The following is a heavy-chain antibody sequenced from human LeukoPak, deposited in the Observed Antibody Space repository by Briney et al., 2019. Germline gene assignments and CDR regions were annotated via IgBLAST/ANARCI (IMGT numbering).Heavy chain of an antibody. Sequence: GGSLRLSCAASGFTFSDYYMSWIRQAPGKGLEWVSYISSSGSTIYYADSVKGRFTISRDNAKNSLYLQMNSLRAEDTAVYYCAKLSSSSTDDYWGQGTLVTVSS. CDR3: AKLSSSSTDDY. CDR1: GFTFSDYY. CDR2: ISSSGSTI. D-gene: IGHD6-6*01. J-gene: IGHJ4*02. V-gene: IGHV3-11*04.